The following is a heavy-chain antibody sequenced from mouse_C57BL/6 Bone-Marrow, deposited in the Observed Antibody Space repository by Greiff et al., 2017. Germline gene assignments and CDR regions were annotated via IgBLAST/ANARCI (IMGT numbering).Heavy chain of an antibody. CDR3: ARTYYSNARFAY. Sequence: QVQLQQPGAELVRPGTSVKLSCKASGYTFTSYWMHWVKQRPGQGLEWIGVIDPSDSYTNYNQKFKGKATLTVDTSSSTAYMQLSSLTSEDSAVYYCARTYYSNARFAYWGQGTLVTVSA. D-gene: IGHD2-5*01. V-gene: IGHV1-59*01. J-gene: IGHJ3*01. CDR1: GYTFTSYW. CDR2: IDPSDSYT.